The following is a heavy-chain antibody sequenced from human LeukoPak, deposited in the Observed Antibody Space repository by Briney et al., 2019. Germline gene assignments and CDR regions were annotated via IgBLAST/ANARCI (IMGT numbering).Heavy chain of an antibody. CDR2: ISGSGGST. V-gene: IGHV3-23*01. D-gene: IGHD6-13*01. J-gene: IGHJ5*02. Sequence: PGGSLRLSGAASGFTFSSYAMSWVRQAPGKGLEWVSAISGSGGSTYYADSVKGRFTISRDNSKNTLYLQMNSLRAEDTAVYYCAKAQISSSPPGWFDPWGQGTLVTVSS. CDR3: AKAQISSSPPGWFDP. CDR1: GFTFSSYA.